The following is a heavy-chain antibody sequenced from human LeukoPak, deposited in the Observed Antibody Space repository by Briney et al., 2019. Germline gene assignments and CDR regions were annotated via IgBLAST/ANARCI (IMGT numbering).Heavy chain of an antibody. J-gene: IGHJ4*02. CDR1: GGTFSSYA. Sequence: EASVKVSCKASGGTFSSYAISWVRQAPGQGLEWMGGIIPIFGTANYAQKFQGRVTITADESTSTAYMELSSLRSEDTAVFYCARSRDGYLYYFDYWGQGTQVTVSS. CDR2: IIPIFGTA. D-gene: IGHD5-24*01. V-gene: IGHV1-69*13. CDR3: ARSRDGYLYYFDY.